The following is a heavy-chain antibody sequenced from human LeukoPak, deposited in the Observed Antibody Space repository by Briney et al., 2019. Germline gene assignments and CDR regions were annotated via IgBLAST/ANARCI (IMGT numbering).Heavy chain of an antibody. Sequence: ASVKVSCKASGYTFTSYGISWVRQAPGQGLEWMGWISTYNGDTNYAQKLQGRVTMTADTSTSTTYMELRSLRSDDTAVYYCALIPYCTTATYYYFDFWGQGTLVTVSS. CDR3: ALIPYCTTATYYYFDF. V-gene: IGHV1-18*01. CDR2: ISTYNGDT. J-gene: IGHJ4*02. D-gene: IGHD2-8*01. CDR1: GYTFTSYG.